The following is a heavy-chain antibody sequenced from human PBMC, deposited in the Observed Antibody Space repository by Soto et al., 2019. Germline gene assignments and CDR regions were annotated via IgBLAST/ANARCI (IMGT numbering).Heavy chain of an antibody. D-gene: IGHD1-26*01. V-gene: IGHV4-4*02. J-gene: IGHJ4*02. CDR3: VRAWENLYIDY. Sequence: SETLSLTCAVSGDSINSSHWWNWVRQPPGKGLEWIGQISHSESTNYNPSLTSRVNKSVDKSKNHFSLKLTSVTAADTAVYYCVRAWENLYIDYWGQGVLVTVSS. CDR1: GDSINSSHW. CDR2: ISHSEST.